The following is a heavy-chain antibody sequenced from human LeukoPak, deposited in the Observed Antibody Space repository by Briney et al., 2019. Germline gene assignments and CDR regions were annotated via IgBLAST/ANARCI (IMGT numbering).Heavy chain of an antibody. CDR3: ARVSHYYDSQTNAFDI. J-gene: IGHJ3*02. V-gene: IGHV1-69*06. D-gene: IGHD3-22*01. CDR2: IIPIFGTT. CDR1: GGTFSSYA. Sequence: SVKVSCKASGGTFSSYAISWVRQAPGQGLEWMGGIIPIFGTTNYAQKFQDRVTITADKSTSTAYMELSSLRSEDTAVYYCARVSHYYDSQTNAFDIWGQGTMVTVSS.